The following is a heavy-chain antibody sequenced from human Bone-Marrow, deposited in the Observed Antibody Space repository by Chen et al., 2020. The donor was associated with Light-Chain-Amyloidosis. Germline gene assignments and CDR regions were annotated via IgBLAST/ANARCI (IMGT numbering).Heavy chain of an antibody. J-gene: IGHJ6*02. CDR2: LFSGGIP. Sequence: QMQLQESGPRLVKSSGTLSLTCTVSGGSITSYYWSWIRQPAGKGLEWIGRLFSGGIPRLNPSLKGRVAVSVDPSTNSFSLNLTSLSVAYTSVYYCARYYALTIDLWGQGISVVVSS. CDR1: GGSITSYY. V-gene: IGHV4-4*07. D-gene: IGHD1-26*01. CDR3: ARYYALTIDL.